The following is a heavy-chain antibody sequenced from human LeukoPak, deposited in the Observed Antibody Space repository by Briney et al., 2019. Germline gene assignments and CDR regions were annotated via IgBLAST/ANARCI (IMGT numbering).Heavy chain of an antibody. Sequence: ASVKVSCTASGYTFTSYGISWVRQAPGQGLEWMGWISAYNGNTNYAQKLQGRVTMTTDTSTSTAYMELRSLRSDDTAVYYCARDIGSGWRYYYYGMDVWGQGTTVTVSS. D-gene: IGHD6-19*01. CDR1: GYTFTSYG. V-gene: IGHV1-18*01. CDR3: ARDIGSGWRYYYYGMDV. CDR2: ISAYNGNT. J-gene: IGHJ6*02.